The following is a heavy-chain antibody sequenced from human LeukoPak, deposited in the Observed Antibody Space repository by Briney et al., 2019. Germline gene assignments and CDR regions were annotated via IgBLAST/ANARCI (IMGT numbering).Heavy chain of an antibody. J-gene: IGHJ5*02. CDR2: ISYTGST. Sequence: SETLSLTCTVCGGSISPYFWRWMGQTPGKGLEWIGYISYTGSTNYNPALKSRVTISVDTSKNQFSLQLTSVTAADTAVYYCARDDYRGVTNFDPWGQGTLVTVSS. CDR3: ARDDYRGVTNFDP. CDR1: GGSISPYF. D-gene: IGHD3-10*01. V-gene: IGHV4-59*01.